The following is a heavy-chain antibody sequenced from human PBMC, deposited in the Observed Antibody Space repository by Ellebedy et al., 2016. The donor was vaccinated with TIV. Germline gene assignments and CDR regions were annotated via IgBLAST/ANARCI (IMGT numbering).Heavy chain of an antibody. CDR1: GFTLSDYY. CDR2: IRRKLYGATT. Sequence: GESLKISCAASGFTLSDYYMSWFRQAPGKGLEWVGFIRRKLYGATTEYIASVEGRFNISRDDSKRMLYLQMDSLTTEDTAVYYCARERIVHYWGRGTLVTVSS. J-gene: IGHJ4*02. CDR3: ARERIVHY. V-gene: IGHV3-71*01. D-gene: IGHD3-16*02.